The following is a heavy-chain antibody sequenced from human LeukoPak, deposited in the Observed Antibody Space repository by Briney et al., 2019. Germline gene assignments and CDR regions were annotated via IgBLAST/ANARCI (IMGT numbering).Heavy chain of an antibody. CDR3: ARDIYSGYAFYFDY. CDR2: ISSSSSYI. D-gene: IGHD5-12*01. J-gene: IGHJ4*02. V-gene: IGHV3-21*01. Sequence: PGGSLRLSCAASGFTFSSYSMNWVRQAPGKGLEWISSISSSSSYIYYADSVKGRFTISRDNAKNSLYLQMNSLRAEDTAVYYCARDIYSGYAFYFDYWGQGTLVTVSS. CDR1: GFTFSSYS.